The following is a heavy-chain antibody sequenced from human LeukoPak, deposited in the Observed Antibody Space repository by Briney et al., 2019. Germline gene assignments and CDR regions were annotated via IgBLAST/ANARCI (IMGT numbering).Heavy chain of an antibody. CDR3: TRGSSGRRDN. V-gene: IGHV1-8*01. CDR1: GYTFTSCD. J-gene: IGHJ4*02. Sequence: ASVKVSCKASGYTFTSCDINWVRQATGQGLEWMGWMNPNSGNTGYGQSLQGRITMTRDISIGTAYMELSNLTSEETAIYYCTRGSSGRRDNWGQGTRVTVSA. D-gene: IGHD6-19*01. CDR2: MNPNSGNT.